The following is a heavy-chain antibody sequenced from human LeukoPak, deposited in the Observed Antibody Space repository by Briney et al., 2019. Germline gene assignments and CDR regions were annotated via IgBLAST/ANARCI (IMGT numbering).Heavy chain of an antibody. CDR1: GFTVANNY. CDR3: ATRNY. J-gene: IGHJ4*02. V-gene: IGHV3-53*01. CDR2: IYSGGAT. Sequence: GRSLRLSCAASGFTVANNYMSWVRQAPGKGLEWVSLIYSGGATFYADSVKDRFTISRDNSKNTLYLQMNSLRADDTAVYYCATRNYWGQGTLVTVSS.